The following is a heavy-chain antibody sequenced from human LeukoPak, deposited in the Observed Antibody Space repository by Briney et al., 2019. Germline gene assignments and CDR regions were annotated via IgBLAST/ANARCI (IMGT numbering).Heavy chain of an antibody. D-gene: IGHD4-17*01. J-gene: IGHJ5*02. CDR1: GDSIRTYY. CDR2: IYSSGST. Sequence: SETLSLTCTVSGDSIRTYYWSWIRQPAGKGLEWIGRIYSSGSTNYNPSLKSRVAMSVDTSKNQFSLKVSSVTAADTAVYYCARPGGTVTQNWFDPWGQGTLVTVSS. V-gene: IGHV4-4*07. CDR3: ARPGGTVTQNWFDP.